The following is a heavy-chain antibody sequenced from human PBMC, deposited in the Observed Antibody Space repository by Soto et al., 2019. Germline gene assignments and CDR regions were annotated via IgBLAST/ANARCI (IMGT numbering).Heavy chain of an antibody. V-gene: IGHV4-34*01. CDR2: INHSGST. CDR3: ARGFGLYDILTGYKLGTFDY. Sequence: SETLSLTCAVYGGSFSGYYWSWIRQPPGKGLEWIGEINHSGSTNFNPSLKSRVTISVDTSKNQFSLKLSSVTAADTAVYYCARGFGLYDILTGYKLGTFDYWGQGTLVTVSS. CDR1: GGSFSGYY. D-gene: IGHD3-9*01. J-gene: IGHJ4*02.